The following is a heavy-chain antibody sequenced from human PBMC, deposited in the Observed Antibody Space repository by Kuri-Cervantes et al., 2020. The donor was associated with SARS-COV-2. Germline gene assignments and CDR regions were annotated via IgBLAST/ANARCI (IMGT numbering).Heavy chain of an antibody. V-gene: IGHV4-38-2*01. CDR1: GYSISSGYY. CDR2: IYHSGST. D-gene: IGHD2-2*01. J-gene: IGHJ6*03. CDR3: ARGLEGYCSSTSCPRRGGNYYYYMDV. Sequence: SETLSLTCAVSGYSISSGYYWGWIRQPPGKGLEWIGSIYHSGSTYYNPSLKSRVTTSVDTSKNQFSLKLSSVTAADTAVYYCARGLEGYCSSTSCPRRGGNYYYYMDVWGKGTTVTVSS.